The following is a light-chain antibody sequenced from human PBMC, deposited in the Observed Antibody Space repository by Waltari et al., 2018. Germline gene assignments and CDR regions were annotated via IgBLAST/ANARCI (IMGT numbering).Light chain of an antibody. CDR3: AAWEDGVNIHYF. Sequence: SVLTQPPSASGTPGQRLTISCSGTYSNIGRNTVNWYQVLPGQAPKLLIYHNEQRPLAVPERCSGSKSVYSATLTISGPQSEDEADYFCAAWEDGVNIHYFFGSGTKVTVL. V-gene: IGLV1-44*01. J-gene: IGLJ1*01. CDR2: HNE. CDR1: YSNIGRNT.